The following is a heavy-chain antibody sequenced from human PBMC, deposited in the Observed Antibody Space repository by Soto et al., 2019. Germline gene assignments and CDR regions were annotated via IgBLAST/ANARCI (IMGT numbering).Heavy chain of an antibody. CDR3: ARDAVLLWFGVNSMDV. Sequence: PLQTLSLTCAISGDSVSSNSAAWNWIRQSPSRGLEWLGRTYYRSKWYNDYAVSVKSRITINPDTSKNQFSLQLNSVTPEDTAVYYCARDAVLLWFGVNSMDVWGQGTTVTVSS. D-gene: IGHD3-10*01. CDR1: GDSVSSNSAA. J-gene: IGHJ6*02. V-gene: IGHV6-1*01. CDR2: TYYRSKWYN.